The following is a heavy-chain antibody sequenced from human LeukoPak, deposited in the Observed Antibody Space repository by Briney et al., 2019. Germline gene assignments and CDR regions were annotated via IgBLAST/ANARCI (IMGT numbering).Heavy chain of an antibody. CDR2: ISYDGSNK. CDR1: GFTFSSYA. V-gene: IGHV3-30-3*01. J-gene: IGHJ4*02. Sequence: GGSLRLSCAASGFTFSSYAMHWVRQAPVKGLDWVAVISYDGSNKYYADSVKGRFTISRDNSKNTLYLQMNSLRAEDTAVYYCARDYVAGLGGFDYWGQGTLVTVSS. CDR3: ARDYVAGLGGFDY. D-gene: IGHD3/OR15-3a*01.